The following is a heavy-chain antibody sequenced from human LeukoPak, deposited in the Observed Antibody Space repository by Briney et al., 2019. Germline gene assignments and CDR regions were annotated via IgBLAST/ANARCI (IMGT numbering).Heavy chain of an antibody. CDR3: ARERPYSSSSSWFDP. J-gene: IGHJ5*02. Sequence: ASVKVSCKASGYTFTGYYMHWVRQAPGQGLEWMGWINPNRGGTNYAQKFQGRVTMTRDTSISTAYMELSRLRSDDTAVYYCARERPYSSSSSWFDPWGQGTLVTVSS. CDR1: GYTFTGYY. CDR2: INPNRGGT. D-gene: IGHD6-6*01. V-gene: IGHV1-2*02.